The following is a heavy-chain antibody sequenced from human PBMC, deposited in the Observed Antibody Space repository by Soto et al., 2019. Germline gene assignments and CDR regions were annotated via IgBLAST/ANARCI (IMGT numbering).Heavy chain of an antibody. CDR1: GYTFTSYG. D-gene: IGHD6-6*01. CDR3: ARDTSIAARPRHFDY. CDR2: ISAYNGNT. J-gene: IGHJ4*02. V-gene: IGHV1-18*01. Sequence: ASVQVSCKASGYTFTSYGISWVRQAPGQGLEWMGWISAYNGNTNYAQKLQGRVTMTTDTSTSTAYMELRSLRSDDTAVYYCARDTSIAARPRHFDYWGQGTLVTVSA.